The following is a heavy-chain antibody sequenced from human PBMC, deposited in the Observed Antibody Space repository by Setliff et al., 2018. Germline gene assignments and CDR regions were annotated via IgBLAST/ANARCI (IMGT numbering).Heavy chain of an antibody. D-gene: IGHD3-16*01. CDR2: LKYSGST. Sequence: SETLSLTCAVSGYSISSSSYYWGWIRQPPGKGLEWIGSLKYSGSTYFNPSLESRVTISVDTSKNQFSLRLNSATAADTAVYYCARLRGAFDYWGQGTLVTVSS. J-gene: IGHJ4*02. CDR3: ARLRGAFDY. CDR1: GYSISSSSYY. V-gene: IGHV4-39*07.